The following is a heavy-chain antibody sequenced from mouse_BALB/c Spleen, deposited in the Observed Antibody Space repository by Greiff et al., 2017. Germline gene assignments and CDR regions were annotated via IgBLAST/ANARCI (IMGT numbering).Heavy chain of an antibody. CDR1: GFTFSDYY. CDR3: ARDDPYAMDY. V-gene: IGHV5-4*02. J-gene: IGHJ4*01. CDR2: ISDGGSYT. Sequence: EVQGVESGGGLVKPGGSLKLSCAASGFTFSDYYMYWVRQTPEKRLEWVATISDGGSYTYYPDSVKGRFTISRDNAKNNLYLQMSSLKSEDTAMYYCARDDPYAMDYWGQGTSVTVSS.